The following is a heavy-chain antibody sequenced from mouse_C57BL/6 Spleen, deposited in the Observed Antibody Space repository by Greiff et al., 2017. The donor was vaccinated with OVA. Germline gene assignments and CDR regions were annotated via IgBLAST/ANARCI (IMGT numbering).Heavy chain of an antibody. J-gene: IGHJ2*01. CDR2: IHPNSGST. Sequence: QVQLQQPGAELVKPGASVKLSCKASGYTFTSYWMHWVKQRPGQGLEWIGMIHPNSGSTNYNEKFKSKATLTVDKSSSTAYMQLSSLTSEDSAVYYCARVPYYGSSYESYFDYWGQGTTLTVSS. CDR1: GYTFTSYW. CDR3: ARVPYYGSSYESYFDY. D-gene: IGHD1-1*01. V-gene: IGHV1-64*01.